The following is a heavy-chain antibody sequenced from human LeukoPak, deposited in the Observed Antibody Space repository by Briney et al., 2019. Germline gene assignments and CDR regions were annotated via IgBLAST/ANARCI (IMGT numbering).Heavy chain of an antibody. D-gene: IGHD3-22*01. J-gene: IGHJ4*02. Sequence: ERSLRLSCTASGFTFSSYGMHGVRQAPGKGLEWVAVIWYDGSKQYYADSVKGRFTISRDNSKSTLYLQMNGLRAEDTAVYYCARAAFYYDSSGYYNFDYWGQGTLVTVSS. CDR3: ARAAFYYDSSGYYNFDY. V-gene: IGHV3-33*01. CDR2: IWYDGSKQ. CDR1: GFTFSSYG.